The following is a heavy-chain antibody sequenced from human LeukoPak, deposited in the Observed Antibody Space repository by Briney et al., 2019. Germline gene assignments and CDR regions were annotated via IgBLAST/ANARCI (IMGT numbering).Heavy chain of an antibody. CDR3: AKSFWYSGSYYDI. CDR1: GFTFSSYA. D-gene: IGHD1-26*01. J-gene: IGHJ3*02. CDR2: ISGSGGST. Sequence: GGSLRLSCAASGFTFSSYAMSWVRQAPRKGLECVSAISGSGGSTYYADSVKGRFTISRDNSKNTLYLQMNSLRAEDTAVYYCAKSFWYSGSYYDIWGQGTMVTVSS. V-gene: IGHV3-23*01.